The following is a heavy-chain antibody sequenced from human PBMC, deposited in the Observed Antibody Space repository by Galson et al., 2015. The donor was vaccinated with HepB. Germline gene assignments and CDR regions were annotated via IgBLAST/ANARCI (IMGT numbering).Heavy chain of an antibody. D-gene: IGHD2-15*01. V-gene: IGHV3-30*18. CDR3: AKGGYCSGGSCYLDY. CDR1: GFTFSSYG. CDR2: ISYDGSNK. Sequence: SLRLSCAASGFTFSSYGMHWVRQAPGKGLEWVAVISYDGSNKYYADSVKGRFTISRDNSKNTLYLQMNSLRAEDTAVYYCAKGGYCSGGSCYLDYWGQGTLVTVSS. J-gene: IGHJ4*02.